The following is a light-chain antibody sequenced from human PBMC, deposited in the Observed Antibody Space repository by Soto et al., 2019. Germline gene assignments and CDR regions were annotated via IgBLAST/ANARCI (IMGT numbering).Light chain of an antibody. Sequence: QAVVTQPPSTSGTPGQRVTISCSGSSSNIGSNTVNWYQQLPGTAPKLLIHTNNQWPSGVPDRFSGSKSGTSASLAIGGLQSEDEADYYCAAWDDSLNGPVFGGGTKVTVL. CDR2: TNN. CDR3: AAWDDSLNGPV. CDR1: SSNIGSNT. J-gene: IGLJ3*02. V-gene: IGLV1-44*01.